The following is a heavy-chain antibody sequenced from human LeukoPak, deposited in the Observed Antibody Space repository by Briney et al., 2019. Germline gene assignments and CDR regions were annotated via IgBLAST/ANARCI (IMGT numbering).Heavy chain of an antibody. V-gene: IGHV4-39*07. CDR2: INHSGST. CDR3: ARGRFYDILTGYYNLFSGTFDY. J-gene: IGHJ4*02. CDR1: GGSITSRSYY. Sequence: PSETLSLTCTVSGGSITSRSYYWSWIRQPPGKGLEWIGEINHSGSTNYNPSLKSRVTISVDTSKNQFSLKLSSVTAADTAVYYCARGRFYDILTGYYNLFSGTFDYWGQGTLVTVSS. D-gene: IGHD3-9*01.